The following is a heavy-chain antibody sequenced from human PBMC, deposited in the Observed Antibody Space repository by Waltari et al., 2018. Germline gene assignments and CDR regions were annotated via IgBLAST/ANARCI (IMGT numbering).Heavy chain of an antibody. CDR1: GFTFGSFW. Sequence: EVQLVESGGGLVQPGESLRLSCAASGFTFGSFWMHWVRQVSGKGLGWVSSMSDVGSRIGYEDSVKGRFTISRDNAKNTLYLQMNRLRGDDTAVYYCVRGFSTSPSSYWGQGALVTVSS. J-gene: IGHJ4*02. CDR2: MSDVGSRI. V-gene: IGHV3-74*01. D-gene: IGHD2-2*01. CDR3: VRGFSTSPSSY.